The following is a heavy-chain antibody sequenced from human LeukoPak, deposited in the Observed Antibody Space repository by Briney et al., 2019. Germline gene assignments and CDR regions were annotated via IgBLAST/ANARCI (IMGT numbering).Heavy chain of an antibody. J-gene: IGHJ5*02. V-gene: IGHV1-8*01. CDR3: AREGLGYCSSTSCYWDNWFDP. Sequence: GASVKVSCKASGYTFTSYDINWVRQATGQGLEWMGWMNPNSGNTGYAQKFQGRVTMTRDTSTSTVYMELSSLRSEDTAVYYCAREGLGYCSSTSCYWDNWFDPWGQGTLVTVSS. D-gene: IGHD2-2*01. CDR2: MNPNSGNT. CDR1: GYTFTSYD.